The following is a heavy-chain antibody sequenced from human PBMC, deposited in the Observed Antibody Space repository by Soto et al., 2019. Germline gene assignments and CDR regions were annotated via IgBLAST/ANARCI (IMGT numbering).Heavy chain of an antibody. CDR2: ITVGSSHI. Sequence: GGSLRLSCTASGSPFSAYNINWVRQAPGKGLEWVSSITVGSSHIYQPNSMKGRFTISRDDGKNSVYLQIGRLGDEDAALYYGLLSPGVGVRCEYWGQGTLVTVSS. D-gene: IGHD3-16*01. CDR1: GSPFSAYN. J-gene: IGHJ4*02. V-gene: IGHV3-21*01. CDR3: LLSPGVGVRCEY.